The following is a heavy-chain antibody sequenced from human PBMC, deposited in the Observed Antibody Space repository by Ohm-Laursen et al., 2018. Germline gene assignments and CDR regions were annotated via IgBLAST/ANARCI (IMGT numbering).Heavy chain of an antibody. CDR2: IRSKAYGGTT. D-gene: IGHD3-22*01. V-gene: IGHV3-49*04. Sequence: SLRLSCTASGFTFSSRAMSWVRQAPGKGLEWVGFIRSKAYGGTTEYAASVKGRFTISRDDSKSIAYLQMNSLKTEDTAVYYCTRYSSGQDYWGQGTLVTVSS. CDR3: TRYSSGQDY. J-gene: IGHJ4*02. CDR1: GFTFSSRA.